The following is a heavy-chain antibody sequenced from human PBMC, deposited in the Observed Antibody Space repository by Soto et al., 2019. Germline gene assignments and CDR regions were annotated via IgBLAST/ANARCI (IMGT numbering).Heavy chain of an antibody. CDR1: GFDFSSHG. Sequence: EEQLLESVGGLVQIGGSLRLSCVASGFDFSSHGMGWVRRAPGKGLEWVSGINGDGRNVYYADSVKGPFTVSRDNAENTLGLLMSSLRAEDTAVYYCAKNKDYYHLPWAPEGFDPWGQGTQVTVAS. CDR3: AKNKDYYHLPWAPEGFDP. D-gene: IGHD1-26*01. V-gene: IGHV3-23*01. CDR2: INGDGRNV. J-gene: IGHJ5*02.